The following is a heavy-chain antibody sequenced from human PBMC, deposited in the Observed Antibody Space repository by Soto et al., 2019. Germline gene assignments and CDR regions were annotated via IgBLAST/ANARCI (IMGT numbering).Heavy chain of an antibody. CDR1: GFSFRSYG. J-gene: IGHJ3*01. Sequence: QVQLVESGGGVVQPGGSLTLSCVASGFSFRSYGMHWVRQAPSKGLAWLAVIWDDGRTTFYADCVKGRFPTSRDNPRNTVDLQMNSVRVEDTAMFFCERNYGEDEGFDVWGKGTVVSV. D-gene: IGHD4-17*01. CDR2: IWDDGRTT. CDR3: ERNYGEDEGFDV. V-gene: IGHV3-33*01.